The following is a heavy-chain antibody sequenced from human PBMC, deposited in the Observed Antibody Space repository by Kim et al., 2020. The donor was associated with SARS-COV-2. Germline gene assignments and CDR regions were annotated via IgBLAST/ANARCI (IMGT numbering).Heavy chain of an antibody. D-gene: IGHD4-17*01. CDR2: TTTTGGVF. V-gene: IGHV3-48*03. J-gene: IGHJ3*01. Sequence: GGSLRLSCVVSGFTFSNYEMNWFRQAPGKGLEWLSYTTTTGGVFFYEDAVKGRFTTTRDNARNSLYLHMNSLRAEDTAVYYCAREIPSTGGDACDAWGLGTLVTVSS. CDR1: GFTFSNYE. CDR3: AREIPSTGGDACDA.